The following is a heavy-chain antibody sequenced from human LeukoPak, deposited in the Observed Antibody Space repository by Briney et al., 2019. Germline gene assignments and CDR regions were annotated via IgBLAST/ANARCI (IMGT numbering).Heavy chain of an antibody. V-gene: IGHV4-39*07. D-gene: IGHD3-16*01. Sequence: PSETLSLTCTVSGGSISSSSYYWGWIRQPPGKGLEWIGSIYYSGSTYYNPSLKSRVTISVDTSKNQFSLKLSSVTAADTAVYYCARGWVTGWFDPWGQGTLVTVSS. CDR3: ARGWVTGWFDP. J-gene: IGHJ5*02. CDR2: IYYSGST. CDR1: GGSISSSSYY.